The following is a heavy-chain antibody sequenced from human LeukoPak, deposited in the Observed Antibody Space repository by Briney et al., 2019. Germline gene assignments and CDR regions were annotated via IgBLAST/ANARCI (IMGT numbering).Heavy chain of an antibody. CDR1: GFTFNNYA. Sequence: PGGSLRLSCAASGFTFNNYAMNWVRQAPGTGLEWVSAISGSGGSTYYADSVKGRFTISRDNSENTLHLQMNSLRAEDTAIYYCAKEGSSGWYERDWLDPWGQGTLVTVSS. D-gene: IGHD6-19*01. J-gene: IGHJ5*02. CDR2: ISGSGGST. CDR3: AKEGSSGWYERDWLDP. V-gene: IGHV3-23*01.